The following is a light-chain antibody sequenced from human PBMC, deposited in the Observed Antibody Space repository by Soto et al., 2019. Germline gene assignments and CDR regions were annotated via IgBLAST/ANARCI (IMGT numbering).Light chain of an antibody. J-gene: IGLJ1*01. Sequence: QSVLTQPPSASGSPGQSVTISCTGTSSDVGGYNSVSWYRQDPGKAPKLMIYDVTNRPSGVSNRFSGSKSGNTASLTISGLQAEDEADYYCSSFTSRITYVFGTGTKVTVL. CDR1: SSDVGGYNS. CDR2: DVT. CDR3: SSFTSRITYV. V-gene: IGLV2-14*01.